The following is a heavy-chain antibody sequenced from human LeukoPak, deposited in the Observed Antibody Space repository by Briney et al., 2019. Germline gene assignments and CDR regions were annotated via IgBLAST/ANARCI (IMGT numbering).Heavy chain of an antibody. Sequence: GASVKVSCKASGYTFIGYYMHWVRQAPGQGLEWMGWINPNSGGTNYAQKFQGRVTMTRDTSISTAYMELSRLRSDDTAVYYCARYVVVAATNNWFDPWGQGTLVTVSS. CDR2: INPNSGGT. CDR1: GYTFIGYY. CDR3: ARYVVVAATNNWFDP. J-gene: IGHJ5*02. D-gene: IGHD2-15*01. V-gene: IGHV1-2*02.